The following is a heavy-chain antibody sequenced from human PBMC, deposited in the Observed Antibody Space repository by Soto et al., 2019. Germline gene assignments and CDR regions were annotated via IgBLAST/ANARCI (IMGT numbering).Heavy chain of an antibody. J-gene: IGHJ4*02. V-gene: IGHV4-4*07. CDR1: GGSIIGYY. Sequence: LSLTCTVSGGSIIGYYWSCIRQPAGKGLEWIGRIYSDGSTNYNPSLKSRVTMSVDTSKNQFSLKLTSMTAADTAMYYCARMRAAGTFDYWGQGTLVTVSS. CDR3: ARMRAAGTFDY. CDR2: IYSDGST. D-gene: IGHD6-13*01.